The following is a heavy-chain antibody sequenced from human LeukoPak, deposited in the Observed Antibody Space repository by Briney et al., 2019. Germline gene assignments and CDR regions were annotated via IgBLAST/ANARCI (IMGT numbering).Heavy chain of an antibody. Sequence: GGSLRLSCAASGFTFSSYAMSWVRQAPGKGLEWVSAISGSGASTYYADSVKGRFTISRDKSKRTIYLQMNSLRDEDTAVYYCAKSRQYSSTASDYWGQGTLVTVSS. CDR1: GFTFSSYA. V-gene: IGHV3-23*01. D-gene: IGHD6-13*01. CDR2: ISGSGAST. CDR3: AKSRQYSSTASDY. J-gene: IGHJ4*02.